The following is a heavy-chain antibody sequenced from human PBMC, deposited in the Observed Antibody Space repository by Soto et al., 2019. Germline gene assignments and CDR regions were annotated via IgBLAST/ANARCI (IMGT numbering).Heavy chain of an antibody. CDR3: ARDPGRGSSGYYYYYMDV. Sequence: GGSLRLSCAASGFTFSSYSMNWVRQAPGKGLEWVSSISSSSSYIYYADSVKGRFTISRDNAKNSLYLQMNSLRAEDTAVYYCARDPGRGSSGYYYYYMDVWGKGTTVTVSS. CDR2: ISSSSSYI. D-gene: IGHD6-6*01. J-gene: IGHJ6*03. V-gene: IGHV3-21*01. CDR1: GFTFSSYS.